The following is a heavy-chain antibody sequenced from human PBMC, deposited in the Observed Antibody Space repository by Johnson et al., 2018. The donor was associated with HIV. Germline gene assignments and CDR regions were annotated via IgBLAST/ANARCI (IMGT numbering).Heavy chain of an antibody. Sequence: EVQLVESGGGLLQPGRSLRLSCVASGFSFDDYVMHWVRQAPGKGLEWVSGISWNSGTIDFVDSLKGRFTISRDNSKNTLYLEMNSLRAEDTAVYYCARDHSGYDSVTAAFDIWGQGTMVTVSS. CDR1: GFSFDDYV. J-gene: IGHJ3*02. CDR3: ARDHSGYDSVTAAFDI. CDR2: ISWNSGTI. D-gene: IGHD5-12*01. V-gene: IGHV3-9*01.